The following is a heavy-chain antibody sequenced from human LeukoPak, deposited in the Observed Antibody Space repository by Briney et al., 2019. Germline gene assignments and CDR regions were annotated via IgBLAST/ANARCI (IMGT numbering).Heavy chain of an antibody. Sequence: PGGSLRLSCAASGFTFSGYEMNWVRQAPGKGLEWVSCISGSSSYIYYSDSVKGRFTISRDNAKNSLYLQMNSLRAEDTAVYYCVRANGAVAGTFWFDPWGQGTLVTVSS. CDR3: VRANGAVAGTFWFDP. D-gene: IGHD6-19*01. J-gene: IGHJ5*02. CDR2: ISGSSSYI. CDR1: GFTFSGYE. V-gene: IGHV3-21*01.